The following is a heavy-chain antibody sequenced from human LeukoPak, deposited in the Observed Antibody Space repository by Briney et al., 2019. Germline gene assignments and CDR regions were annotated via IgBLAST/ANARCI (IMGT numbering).Heavy chain of an antibody. CDR3: AREGTLGSGSYDY. V-gene: IGHV4-61*02. CDR2: IYNSGTT. J-gene: IGHJ4*02. Sequence: SETLSLTCTVSGGSISNEGDYWSWIRQPAGKGLEWIGRIYNSGTTNYNPSVKSRISMSVDTSENQFSLNLRSVTAADTAVYYCAREGTLGSGSYDYWGQGTLVTVSS. CDR1: GGSISNEGDY. D-gene: IGHD6-19*01.